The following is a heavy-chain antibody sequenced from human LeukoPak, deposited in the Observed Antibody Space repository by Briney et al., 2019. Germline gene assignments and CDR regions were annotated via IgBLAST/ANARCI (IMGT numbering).Heavy chain of an antibody. D-gene: IGHD5-24*01. CDR2: IVHSSGNT. CDR1: GFTFSSYA. J-gene: IGHJ4*02. CDR3: AKRPRDGHNSPIDY. V-gene: IGHV3-23*01. Sequence: QPGGSLRLSCAASGFTFSSYAMNWVRQAPGKGLEWVSGIVHSSGNTYYGDSVKGRFTISTDNSKNTLYLQMNSLRAEDTAVYFCAKRPRDGHNSPIDYWGQGTLVIVSS.